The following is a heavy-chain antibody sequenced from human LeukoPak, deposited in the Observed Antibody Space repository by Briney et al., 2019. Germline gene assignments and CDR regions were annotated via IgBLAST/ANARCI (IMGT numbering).Heavy chain of an antibody. J-gene: IGHJ5*02. V-gene: IGHV3-7*01. Sequence: GVSLRLSCAASGFTLSSYWMSWVRQAPGKGLEWVANIKQDGSEKYYVDSVKGRFTISRDNAKNSLYLQMNSLRAEDTAVYYCARALVVPAVEGAWFDPWGQGTLVTVSS. CDR2: IKQDGSEK. CDR1: GFTLSSYW. CDR3: ARALVVPAVEGAWFDP. D-gene: IGHD2-2*01.